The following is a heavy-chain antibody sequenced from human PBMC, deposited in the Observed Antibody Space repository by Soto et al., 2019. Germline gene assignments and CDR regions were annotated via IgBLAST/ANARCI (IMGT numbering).Heavy chain of an antibody. CDR2: MSHNGSNK. CDR1: RFTFSTYG. CDR3: AEEGRDSSTSCSRCYGLDV. Sequence: QSGGSLRLSCEVSRFTFSTYGMHWVRQVPGKGLEWVAAMSHNGSNKYYGGFEKGGNTISRGIYKNTLYLEMARLRPEATAVYCCAEEGRDSSTSCSRCYGLDVWGQGTPVTVSS. J-gene: IGHJ6*02. D-gene: IGHD2-2*01. V-gene: IGHV3-30*18.